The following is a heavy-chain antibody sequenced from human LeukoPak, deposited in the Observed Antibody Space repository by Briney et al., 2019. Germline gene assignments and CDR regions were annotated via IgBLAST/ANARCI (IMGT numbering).Heavy chain of an antibody. CDR1: GGSISSNY. CDR2: IYYSGST. CDR3: ARTYSSGWYGMDWFDP. Sequence: KTSETLSLTCTVSGGSISSNYWSWIRQPPGKGLEWIGYIYYSGSTNYNPSLKSRVTISVDTSKNQFSLKLSSVTAADTAVYYCARTYSSGWYGMDWFDPWGQGTLVTVSS. J-gene: IGHJ5*02. D-gene: IGHD6-19*01. V-gene: IGHV4-59*08.